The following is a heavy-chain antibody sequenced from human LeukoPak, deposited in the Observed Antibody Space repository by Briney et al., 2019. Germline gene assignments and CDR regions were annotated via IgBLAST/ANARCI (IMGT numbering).Heavy chain of an antibody. CDR1: GYSISSGYH. V-gene: IGHV4-38-2*01. CDR3: ARVDWNPDY. CDR2: MYHRGNT. Sequence: PSETLSLTXAVSGYSISSGYHWGWIRKPPGKGLEWIGSMYHRGNTYYNPSLKSRVTISVDTSKNQFSLKLRSVTAADTALYYCARVDWNPDYWGQGTLVTVSS. D-gene: IGHD1-1*01. J-gene: IGHJ4*02.